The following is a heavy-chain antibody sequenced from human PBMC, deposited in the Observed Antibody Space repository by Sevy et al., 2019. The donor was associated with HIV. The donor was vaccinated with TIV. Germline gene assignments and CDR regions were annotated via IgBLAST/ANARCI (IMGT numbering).Heavy chain of an antibody. V-gene: IGHV3-49*03. CDR1: GFTFGDYA. Sequence: GGSLRLSCTASGFTFGDYAMSWFRQAPGKGLEWVGFIRSKAYGGTTEYAASVKGRFTISRDDSKSIAYLQMNSLKTEDTAVYYCTRDLYSSGWHGNSCWGQGTLVTVSS. CDR3: TRDLYSSGWHGNSC. D-gene: IGHD6-19*01. CDR2: IRSKAYGGTT. J-gene: IGHJ4*02.